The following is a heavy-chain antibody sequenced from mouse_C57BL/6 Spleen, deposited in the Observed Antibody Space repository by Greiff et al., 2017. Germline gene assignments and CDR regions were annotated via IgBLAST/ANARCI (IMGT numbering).Heavy chain of an antibody. CDR2: IYPGSGST. Sequence: VQLKQPGAELVKPGASVKMSCKASGYTFTSYWITWVKQRPGQGLEWIGDIYPGSGSTNYNEKFKSKATLTVDTSSSTAYMQLSSLTSEDSAVYYCESQLGQDFDDWGQGTTLTVSS. CDR1: GYTFTSYW. V-gene: IGHV1-55*01. J-gene: IGHJ2*01. CDR3: ESQLGQDFDD. D-gene: IGHD4-1*02.